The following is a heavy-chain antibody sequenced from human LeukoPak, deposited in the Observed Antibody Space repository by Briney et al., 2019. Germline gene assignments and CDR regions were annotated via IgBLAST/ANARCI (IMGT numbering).Heavy chain of an antibody. CDR3: TRGGDLVVVAATSADNGMDV. CDR1: GYNFLTYA. V-gene: IGHV1-18*01. J-gene: IGHJ6*02. CDR2: ISTYNGDT. Sequence: ASVKVSCKASGYNFLTYAITWVRQAPGQGLEWVGGISTYNGDTDSARKFHGRVTMTTDTSTSTAYMELRSLRSDDTAVYYCTRGGDLVVVAATSADNGMDVWGQGTTVIVSS. D-gene: IGHD2-2*01.